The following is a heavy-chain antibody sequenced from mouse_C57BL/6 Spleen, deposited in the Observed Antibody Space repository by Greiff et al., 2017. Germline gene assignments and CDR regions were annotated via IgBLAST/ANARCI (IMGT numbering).Heavy chain of an antibody. CDR2: IYPSDSET. D-gene: IGHD1-1*01. J-gene: IGHJ1*03. CDR1: GYTFTSYW. CDR3: ARPITTVVGDWYFDV. Sequence: VQLQQPGAELVRPGSSVKLSCKASGYTFTSYWMDWVKQRPGQGLEWIGNIYPSDSETHYNQKFKDKATLTVDKSSSTAYMQLSSLTSEDSAVYYCARPITTVVGDWYFDVWGTGTTVTVSS. V-gene: IGHV1-61*01.